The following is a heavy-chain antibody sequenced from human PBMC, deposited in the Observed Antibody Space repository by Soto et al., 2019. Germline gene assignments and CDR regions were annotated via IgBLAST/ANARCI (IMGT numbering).Heavy chain of an antibody. CDR3: ARDRIAAAGTLGYYYYYYMDV. CDR1: GFTFSSYA. V-gene: IGHV3-30*14. D-gene: IGHD6-13*01. Sequence: GGSLRLSCAASGFTFSSYAMHWVRQAPGKGLEWVAVISYDGSNKYYADSVKGRFTISRDNSKNTLYLQMNSLRAEDTAVYYCARDRIAAAGTLGYYYYYYMDVWGKGTTVTVSS. CDR2: ISYDGSNK. J-gene: IGHJ6*03.